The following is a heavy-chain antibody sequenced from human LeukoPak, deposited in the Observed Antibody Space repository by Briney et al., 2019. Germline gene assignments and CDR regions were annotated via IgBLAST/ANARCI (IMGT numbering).Heavy chain of an antibody. V-gene: IGHV4-59*08. D-gene: IGHD2-15*01. CDR2: IYYSGST. CDR1: GVSISSYY. J-gene: IGHJ4*02. Sequence: SETLSLTCTVSGVSISSYYWSWIRQPPGKGLEWIGYIYYSGSTNYNPSLKSRVTISVDTSKNQFSLKLSSVTAADTAVYYCARSRGGYLDYWGQGTLVTVSS. CDR3: ARSRGGYLDY.